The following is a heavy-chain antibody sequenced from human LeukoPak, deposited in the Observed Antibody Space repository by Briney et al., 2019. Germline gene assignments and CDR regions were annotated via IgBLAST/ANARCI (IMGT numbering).Heavy chain of an antibody. CDR3: ASRRDY. Sequence: GGSLRLSCAASGFAFSDYEMKWVRQAPGKGLEWVSNIGSSGRTIFYADSVKGRFSISRDNGKNSLYLQMNSLRVEDTAIYYCASRRDYWGQGTLVTVSS. V-gene: IGHV3-48*03. J-gene: IGHJ4*02. CDR2: IGSSGRTI. CDR1: GFAFSDYE.